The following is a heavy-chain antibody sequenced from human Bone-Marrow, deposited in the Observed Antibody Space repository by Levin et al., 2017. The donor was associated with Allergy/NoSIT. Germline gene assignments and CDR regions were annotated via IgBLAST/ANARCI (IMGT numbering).Heavy chain of an antibody. J-gene: IGHJ4*02. CDR1: GYTFNTYG. Sequence: ASVKVSCRTSGYTFNTYGISWVRQAPGQGLEWMGWISTYNGNTNYAPNLQDGVTLTTDTSTSTAYMELRGLRSDDTAIYYCARTFSETYYSDSSVNGPFDSWGQGTLVTVSS. CDR2: ISTYNGNT. CDR3: ARTFSETYYSDSSVNGPFDS. V-gene: IGHV1-18*04. D-gene: IGHD3-22*01.